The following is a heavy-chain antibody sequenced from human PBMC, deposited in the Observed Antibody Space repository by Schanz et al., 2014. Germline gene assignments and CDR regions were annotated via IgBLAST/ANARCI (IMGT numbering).Heavy chain of an antibody. CDR1: GGTFSSYT. CDR2: IIPVLNIA. Sequence: QLQLVQSGAEVKKPGSSVKVSCKLSGGTFSSYTISWMRQAPGQGLEWMGKIIPVLNIATYAQRFQGRVSITADTSTNTAYMELSSLTSEDTAVHYCARGRGFYDYWGKGTTVTVSS. CDR3: ARGRGFYDY. J-gene: IGHJ6*04. D-gene: IGHD3-22*01. V-gene: IGHV1-69*02.